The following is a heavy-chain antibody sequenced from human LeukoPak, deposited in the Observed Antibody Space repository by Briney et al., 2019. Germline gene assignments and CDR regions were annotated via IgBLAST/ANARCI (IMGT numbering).Heavy chain of an antibody. V-gene: IGHV4-38-2*02. J-gene: IGHJ1*01. Sequence: PSETLSLTCTVSGYSISSGYYWGWIRQPPGKGLEWIGSIYRSGSTYYNPSLKSRVTISVDTSKNQFSLKLSSVTAADTAVYYCARDGFWNPEYFQHWGQGTLVTVSS. D-gene: IGHD1-1*01. CDR1: GYSISSGYY. CDR3: ARDGFWNPEYFQH. CDR2: IYRSGST.